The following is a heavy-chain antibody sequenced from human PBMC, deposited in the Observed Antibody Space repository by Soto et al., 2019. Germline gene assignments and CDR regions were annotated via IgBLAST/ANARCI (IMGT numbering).Heavy chain of an antibody. CDR2: IYYSGST. J-gene: IGHJ5*02. Sequence: SETLSLTCTVSGGSISSSSYYWGWIRQPPGKGLEWIGSIYYSGSTYYNPSLKSRVTISVDTSKNQFSLKLSSVTAADTAVYYSGTQGYPGRAAAGENWLEPWGQGTLVSV. CDR1: GGSISSSSYY. CDR3: GTQGYPGRAAAGENWLEP. V-gene: IGHV4-39*01. D-gene: IGHD6-13*01.